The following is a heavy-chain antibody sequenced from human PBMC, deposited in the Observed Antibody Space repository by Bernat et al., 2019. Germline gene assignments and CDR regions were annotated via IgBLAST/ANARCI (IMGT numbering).Heavy chain of an antibody. CDR3: AKDALGYCTGGVCPDY. CDR2: ISGSGGST. V-gene: IGHV3-23*04. Sequence: EVQLVESGGGLVQPGGSLRLSWAASGFTFSSKAMSWVRQAPGKGLEWVSAISGSGGSTYYADSVKGRFTISRDNSKNTLYLQMNSLRAEDTAVYYCAKDALGYCTGGVCPDYWGQGTLVTVSS. J-gene: IGHJ4*02. CDR1: GFTFSSKA. D-gene: IGHD2-8*02.